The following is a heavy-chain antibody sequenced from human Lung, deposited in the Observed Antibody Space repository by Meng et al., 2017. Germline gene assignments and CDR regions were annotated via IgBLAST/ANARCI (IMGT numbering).Heavy chain of an antibody. D-gene: IGHD6-19*01. J-gene: IGHJ4*02. V-gene: IGHV6-1*01. CDR1: GDSVSSNSAA. CDR3: ARSQQWLDS. CDR2: TYYRSKWYN. Sequence: QVHLQQSGPGLVNLSQNLSHPCAIPGDSVSSNSAAWNWIRQSPSRGLEWLGRTYYRSKWYNGYAVSVRSRITINPDTSKNQFSLQLNSVTPEDTAVYYCARSQQWLDSWGQGTLVTVSS.